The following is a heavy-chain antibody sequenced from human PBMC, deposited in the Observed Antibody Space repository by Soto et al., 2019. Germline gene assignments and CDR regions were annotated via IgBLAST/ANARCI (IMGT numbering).Heavy chain of an antibody. V-gene: IGHV3-33*01. Sequence: QVQLVESGGGVVQPGRSLRLSCAASGFTFSSYGMHWVRQAPGKGLEWVAVIWYDGSNKYYADSVKGRFTTSRDNSKTTLYLQMNSLRAEDTAVYYCERDYYGDYVGWFDPWGQGTQVTVSS. CDR1: GFTFSSYG. J-gene: IGHJ5*02. CDR2: IWYDGSNK. D-gene: IGHD4-17*01. CDR3: ERDYYGDYVGWFDP.